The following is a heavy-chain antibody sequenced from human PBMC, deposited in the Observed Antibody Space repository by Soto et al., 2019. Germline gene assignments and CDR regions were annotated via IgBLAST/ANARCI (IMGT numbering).Heavy chain of an antibody. CDR2: IYHAGSV. CDR3: ARTFDYYGMDV. J-gene: IGHJ6*02. Sequence: PSATLFLTCAVSGYSIASGYYWAWIRQSPGKGLEWIGSIYHAGSVYYNPSLNSRVAVSLDTSKNHFSLKLTSVTAADTAVYYCARTFDYYGMDVWGQGTTVTVS. CDR1: GYSIASGYY. V-gene: IGHV4-38-2*01.